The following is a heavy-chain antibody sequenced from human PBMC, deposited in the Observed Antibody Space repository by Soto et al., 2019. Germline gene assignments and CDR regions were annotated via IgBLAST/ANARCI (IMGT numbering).Heavy chain of an antibody. CDR2: MNPNSGKT. J-gene: IGHJ2*01. D-gene: IGHD6-13*01. V-gene: IGHV1-8*01. CDR1: GYTFTSYD. CDR3: ATRGFTSSWRYWYIDL. Sequence: QVQLVQSGAEVKKPGASVKVSCKASGYTFTSYDINWVRQATGQGLEWMGWMNPNSGKTGYAQKFQGRVTMTRNTSISTSYMELGSLRSEDTAVYFCATRGFTSSWRYWYIDLWGRGPRVTGSS.